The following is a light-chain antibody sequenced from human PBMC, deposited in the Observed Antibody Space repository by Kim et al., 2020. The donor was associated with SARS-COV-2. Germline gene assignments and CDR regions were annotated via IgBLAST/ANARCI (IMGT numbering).Light chain of an antibody. CDR2: SDS. Sequence: GQRVTISCSGSSANVATSSVHWYQQLPGAAPTLLIYSDSQRPSGVPDRFSGSKSGTSASLAISGLQSEDEADYYCATWDDSLNVVLFGGGTQLTVL. CDR3: ATWDDSLNVVL. V-gene: IGLV1-44*01. J-gene: IGLJ2*01. CDR1: SANVATSS.